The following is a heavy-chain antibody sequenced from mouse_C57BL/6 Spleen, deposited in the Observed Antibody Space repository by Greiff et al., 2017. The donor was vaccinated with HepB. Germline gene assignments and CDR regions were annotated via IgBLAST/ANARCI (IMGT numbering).Heavy chain of an antibody. CDR2: ISDGGSYT. CDR3: ARDEGLRRGRYFDV. V-gene: IGHV5-4*01. D-gene: IGHD2-4*01. CDR1: GFTFSSYA. J-gene: IGHJ1*03. Sequence: EVQRVESGGGLVKPGGSLKLSCAASGFTFSSYAMSWVRQTPEKRLEWVATISDGGSYTYYPDNVKGRFTISRDNAKNNLYLQMSHLKSEDTAMYYCARDEGLRRGRYFDVWGTGTTVTVSS.